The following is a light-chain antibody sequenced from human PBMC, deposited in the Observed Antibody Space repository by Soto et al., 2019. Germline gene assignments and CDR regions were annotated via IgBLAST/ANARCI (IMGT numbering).Light chain of an antibody. CDR1: QNLGSGY. V-gene: IGKV3-20*01. J-gene: IGKJ1*01. Sequence: EIVLTQSPGTLSQSPGDRATLSCRASQNLGSGYLAWYQQKPGQAPRILIYAASTRATGIPDRFSGSGSGTDYSLTISRLEPEDFAVYYCQQYDTSPRTFGQGTKVDIK. CDR3: QQYDTSPRT. CDR2: AAS.